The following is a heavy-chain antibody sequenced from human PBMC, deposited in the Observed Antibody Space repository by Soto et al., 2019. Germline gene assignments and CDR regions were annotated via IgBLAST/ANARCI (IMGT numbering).Heavy chain of an antibody. Sequence: QITLKESGPTLVKPTQTLTLTCTFSGFSLSTSGVGVGWIRQPPGKALEWLALIYWDDDKRYSPSLKSRLTITKDTSKNQVVLTMTNMYPVDTATYYCALSLKADYGDYAPFDYWGQGTLVTVSS. D-gene: IGHD4-17*01. CDR3: ALSLKADYGDYAPFDY. V-gene: IGHV2-5*02. J-gene: IGHJ4*02. CDR2: IYWDDDK. CDR1: GFSLSTSGVG.